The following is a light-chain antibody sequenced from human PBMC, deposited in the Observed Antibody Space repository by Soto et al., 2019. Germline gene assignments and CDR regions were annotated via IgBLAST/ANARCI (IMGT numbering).Light chain of an antibody. Sequence: EIVLTQSPGTLSLSPGEGSTLSCRASQSIYTKLAWYQKKSGQAPRLLIYDASTRAYGIPDRFSGSGSGTDFSLTNSRLEPEDFAVYYCQQYAGSLYTFAQGTKVDIK. V-gene: IGKV3-20*01. CDR1: QSIYTK. J-gene: IGKJ2*01. CDR3: QQYAGSLYT. CDR2: DAS.